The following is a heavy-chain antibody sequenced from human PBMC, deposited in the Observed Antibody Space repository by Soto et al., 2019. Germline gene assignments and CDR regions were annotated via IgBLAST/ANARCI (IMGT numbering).Heavy chain of an antibody. D-gene: IGHD1-1*01. CDR1: GFTLTSHG. V-gene: IGHV1-18*01. J-gene: IGHJ6*02. Sequence: SVKVSSKASGFTLTSHGINRVGEGPGQRLWWMGWISAYNGNTNYAQKLQGRVTMTTDTSTSTAYMELRILRSDDTAVYYCARDSRKGTGTRYYYYGMDVWGQGTTVTVSS. CDR3: ARDSRKGTGTRYYYYGMDV. CDR2: ISAYNGNT.